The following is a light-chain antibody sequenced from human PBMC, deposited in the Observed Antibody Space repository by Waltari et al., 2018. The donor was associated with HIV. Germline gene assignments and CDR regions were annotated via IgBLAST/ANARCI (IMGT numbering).Light chain of an antibody. V-gene: IGLV1-47*01. Sequence: SVLTQPPSASGTPGQRVTISFSGTSSNIGSTYVYWYQQLPGTTPPLLVYRNDQRPSEVPDRFSGSKSGTSASLAISGLRSEDEADYYCAAWDDMLSGPVFGGGTKLTVL. J-gene: IGLJ2*01. CDR3: AAWDDMLSGPV. CDR2: RND. CDR1: SSNIGSTY.